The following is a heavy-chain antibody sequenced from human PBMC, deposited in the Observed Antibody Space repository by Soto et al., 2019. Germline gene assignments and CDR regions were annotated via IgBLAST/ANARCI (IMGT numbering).Heavy chain of an antibody. D-gene: IGHD3-22*01. J-gene: IGHJ4*02. Sequence: GSLVVACTASGFTFNTDWMNWVRQAPGKGLEWVADIKQDGSEKYYVDSVKGRFTISRDNAKNSLYLQMNSLRAEDTAVYYCARGDYYDRRFDYWGQGTLVTVYS. CDR3: ARGDYYDRRFDY. CDR1: GFTFNTDW. V-gene: IGHV3-7*03. CDR2: IKQDGSEK.